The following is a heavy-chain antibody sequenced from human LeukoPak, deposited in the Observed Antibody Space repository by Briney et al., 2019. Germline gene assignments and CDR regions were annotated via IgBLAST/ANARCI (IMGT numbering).Heavy chain of an antibody. J-gene: IGHJ5*02. Sequence: GGSLRLSCAASGFTFSSYWMSWVRQAPGKGLEWVANIKQDGGEKYYVNSVKGRFTISRDNAKNSLYLQMESLRVEDTAVYYCANFQTVGVKSFEHWGQGTLVTVSS. D-gene: IGHD1-26*01. CDR3: ANFQTVGVKSFEH. CDR2: IKQDGGEK. V-gene: IGHV3-7*01. CDR1: GFTFSSYW.